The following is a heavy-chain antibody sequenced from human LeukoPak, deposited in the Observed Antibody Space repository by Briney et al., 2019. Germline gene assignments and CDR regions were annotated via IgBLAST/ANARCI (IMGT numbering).Heavy chain of an antibody. D-gene: IGHD1-26*01. Sequence: ASVKVSCKASGYIFTGYYMHWVRQAPGQGLEWLGWINPNSAATSYAQIFQDRVTMTRDTSTSTAYMELSRLRSDDTAVYYCARERATYHNLDYWGQGTLVTVSS. J-gene: IGHJ4*02. CDR2: INPNSAAT. V-gene: IGHV1-2*02. CDR3: ARERATYHNLDY. CDR1: GYIFTGYY.